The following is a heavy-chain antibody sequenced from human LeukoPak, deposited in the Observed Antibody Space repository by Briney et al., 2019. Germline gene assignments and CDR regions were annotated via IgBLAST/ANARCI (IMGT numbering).Heavy chain of an antibody. D-gene: IGHD3-10*01. V-gene: IGHV4-59*08. J-gene: IGHJ4*02. Sequence: PSETLSLTCTVSGGSISSYYWSWIRQPPGKGLEWIGYIYYSGSTNYNPSLKSRVTISVDTSKNQFSLKLSSVTAADTAVYYCAMVRGATFDYWGQGTLATVSS. CDR2: IYYSGST. CDR3: AMVRGATFDY. CDR1: GGSISSYY.